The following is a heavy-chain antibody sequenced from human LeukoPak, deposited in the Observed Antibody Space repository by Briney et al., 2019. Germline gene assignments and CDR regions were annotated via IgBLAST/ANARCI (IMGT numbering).Heavy chain of an antibody. CDR1: GGSFSGYY. V-gene: IGHV4-34*01. D-gene: IGHD2-2*03. J-gene: IGHJ4*02. Sequence: PSETLSLTCAVYGGSFSGYYWSWIRQPPGKGLEWIGEINHSGSTNYNPSLKSRVTISVDTSKNQFSLKLSSVTAADTAVYYCERGLQDTPSPGYDYWGQGTLVTVSS. CDR2: INHSGST. CDR3: ERGLQDTPSPGYDY.